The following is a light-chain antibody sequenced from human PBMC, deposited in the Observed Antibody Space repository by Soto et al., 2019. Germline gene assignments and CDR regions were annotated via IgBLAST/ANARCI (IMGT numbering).Light chain of an antibody. CDR1: QSVSSND. CDR2: GAS. J-gene: IGKJ3*01. V-gene: IGKV3-20*01. Sequence: EIVMTQSPGTLSLSPGERATLSCRASQSVSSNDLAWYQQTPGQAPRLLIYGASSRAAGIPDRFSGSGSGTDFTLTISRLEPEDFAVYYCQQYGSSPFTFGPGTKVDFK. CDR3: QQYGSSPFT.